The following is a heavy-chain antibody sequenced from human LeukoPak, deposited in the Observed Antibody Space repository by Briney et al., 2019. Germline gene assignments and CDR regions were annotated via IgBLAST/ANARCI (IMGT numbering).Heavy chain of an antibody. Sequence: GGSLRRSCAASGFTSSSYGMHWLRQAPGKGLEWVAVISYDGSNKYYADSVKGRFTISRDNSKNTLYLQMNSLRAEDTAVYYCAKLSSYGGHGWGQGTLVTVSS. CDR2: ISYDGSNK. CDR1: GFTSSSYG. J-gene: IGHJ4*02. D-gene: IGHD4-23*01. CDR3: AKLSSYGGHG. V-gene: IGHV3-30*18.